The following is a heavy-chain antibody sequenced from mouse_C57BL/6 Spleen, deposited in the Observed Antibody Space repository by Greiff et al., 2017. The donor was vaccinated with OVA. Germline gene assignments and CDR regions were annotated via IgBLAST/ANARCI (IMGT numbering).Heavy chain of an antibody. D-gene: IGHD3-2*02. CDR2: LDPSDSYT. Sequence: QVQLQQPGAELVMPGASVKLSCKASGYTFTSYWMHWVTQRPGQGLAWIGELDPSDSYTNYNQKFKGKSTLTVDKSSSTAYMQLSSLTSEDSAVDYCARSSSGYVIAYWGQGTLVTVSA. CDR3: ARSSSGYVIAY. J-gene: IGHJ3*01. V-gene: IGHV1-69*01. CDR1: GYTFTSYW.